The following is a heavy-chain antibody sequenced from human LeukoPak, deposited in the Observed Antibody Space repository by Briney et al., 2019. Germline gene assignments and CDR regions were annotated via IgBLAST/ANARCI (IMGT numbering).Heavy chain of an antibody. CDR3: ARDTYMVRGVIINPPGGMDV. Sequence: PSETLSLTCAVYGGSFSGYYWSWIRQPPRKGLEWIGEINHSVSTNYNPSLKSRVTISVDTSKNQFSLKLSSVTAADTAVYYCARDTYMVRGVIINPPGGMDVWGKGTTVTVSS. D-gene: IGHD3-10*01. CDR1: GGSFSGYY. J-gene: IGHJ6*04. V-gene: IGHV4-34*01. CDR2: INHSVST.